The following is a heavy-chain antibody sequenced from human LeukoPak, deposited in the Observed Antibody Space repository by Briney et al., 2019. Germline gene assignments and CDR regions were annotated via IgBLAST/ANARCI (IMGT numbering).Heavy chain of an antibody. J-gene: IGHJ4*02. CDR3: ARDLRSDGMAVGGY. V-gene: IGHV1-18*01. D-gene: IGHD6-19*01. Sequence: ASVKVSCKASGYTLTDYGLSWVQQAPGQGLEWMAWINIYSGNTNYAQKLQGRVTVTTDRSASTAYMELRSLISDDTAVYYCARDLRSDGMAVGGYWGQGTLVTVSS. CDR2: INIYSGNT. CDR1: GYTLTDYG.